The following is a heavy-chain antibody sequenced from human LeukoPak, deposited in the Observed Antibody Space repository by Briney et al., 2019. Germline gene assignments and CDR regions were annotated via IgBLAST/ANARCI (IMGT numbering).Heavy chain of an antibody. Sequence: PGGSLRLSCAASGFTFSSDAMSWVRQAPGKGLEWVSAISGSGGSTYYADSVKGRFTISRDNSKNTLYLQMNSLRAEDTAVYYCAKDSITMNYYYYYMDVWGKGTTVTVSS. D-gene: IGHD3-22*01. V-gene: IGHV3-23*01. J-gene: IGHJ6*03. CDR1: GFTFSSDA. CDR3: AKDSITMNYYYYYMDV. CDR2: ISGSGGST.